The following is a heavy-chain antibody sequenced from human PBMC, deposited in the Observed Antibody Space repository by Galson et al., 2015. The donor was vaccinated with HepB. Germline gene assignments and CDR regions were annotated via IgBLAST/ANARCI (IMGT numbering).Heavy chain of an antibody. D-gene: IGHD4-23*01. Sequence: SLRLSCAASGFPYVNYAMGWVRQAPGKGLEWVSLISSSGTSTYYADSVKGRFTISRDNSKSTLYLQMNSLRDEDTAVYYCAKQGGDNSHLYYFDYWGQGTLVTVSS. CDR2: ISSSGTST. CDR1: GFPYVNYA. CDR3: AKQGGDNSHLYYFDY. V-gene: IGHV3-23*01. J-gene: IGHJ4*02.